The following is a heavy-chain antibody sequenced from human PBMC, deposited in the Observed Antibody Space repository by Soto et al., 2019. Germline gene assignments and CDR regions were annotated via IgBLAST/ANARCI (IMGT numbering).Heavy chain of an antibody. Sequence: EVQLLESGGGLVQPGGSLTLSCAASGFTFSSYAMSWVRQAPGQGLEWVSAISGSGGSTYYADSVKGRFTISRDNSKNTLYLQMNSLRAEDTAVYYCATGRGLYYFYGMDVWVQGTPVTGS. J-gene: IGHJ6*02. CDR3: ATGRGLYYFYGMDV. CDR2: ISGSGGST. V-gene: IGHV3-23*01. D-gene: IGHD3-10*01. CDR1: GFTFSSYA.